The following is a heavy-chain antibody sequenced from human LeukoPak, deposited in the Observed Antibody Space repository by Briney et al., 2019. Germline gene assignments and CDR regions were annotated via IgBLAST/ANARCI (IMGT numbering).Heavy chain of an antibody. D-gene: IGHD3-3*01. J-gene: IGHJ4*02. CDR3: ASLVYDFWSGYLGHYFDY. CDR1: GGSISSSSYY. Sequence: SETLSLTCTVSGGSISSSSYYWGWIRQPPGKGLEWIGSIYYSGSTYYNPSLKSRVTISVDTSKNQFSLKLSSVIAADTAVYYCASLVYDFWSGYLGHYFDYWGQGTLVTVSS. CDR2: IYYSGST. V-gene: IGHV4-39*01.